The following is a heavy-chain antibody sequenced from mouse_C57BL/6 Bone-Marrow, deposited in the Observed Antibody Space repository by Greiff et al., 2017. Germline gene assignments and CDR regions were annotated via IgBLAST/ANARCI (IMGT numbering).Heavy chain of an antibody. CDR1: GYTFTSYG. J-gene: IGHJ4*01. Sequence: QVQLQQSGAELARPGASVKLSCKASGYTFTSYGISWVKQRTGQGLEWIGAIYPRSGNTYYNEKFKGKATLTADKSSSTAYMELRSLTSEDSAVYFCARSGYYSSSLYYAMDYWGQGTSVTVSS. V-gene: IGHV1-81*01. CDR2: IYPRSGNT. D-gene: IGHD1-1*01. CDR3: ARSGYYSSSLYYAMDY.